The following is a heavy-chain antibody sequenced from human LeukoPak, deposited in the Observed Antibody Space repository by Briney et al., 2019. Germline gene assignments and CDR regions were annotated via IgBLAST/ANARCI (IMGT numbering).Heavy chain of an antibody. CDR1: GFTFSSHS. V-gene: IGHV3-21*01. Sequence: GGSLRLSCAASGFTFSSHSMNWVRQAPGKGLEWVSSISSSSSYIYYADSVKGRFTISRDNAKNSLYLQMNSLRAEDTAVYYCARDGSPYSGSYYGYWGQGTLVTVSS. CDR2: ISSSSSYI. J-gene: IGHJ4*02. D-gene: IGHD1-26*01. CDR3: ARDGSPYSGSYYGY.